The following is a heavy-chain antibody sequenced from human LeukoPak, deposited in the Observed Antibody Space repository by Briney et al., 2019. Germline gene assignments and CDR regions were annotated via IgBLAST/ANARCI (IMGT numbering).Heavy chain of an antibody. D-gene: IGHD5-24*01. CDR2: IRFDGSNK. J-gene: IGHJ4*02. Sequence: PGGSLRLSCAASGFTFSSYGMHWVRQAPGKGLEWVTFIRFDGSNKYYADSVKGRFTISRDNSKNTLYLQMNSLRAEDTAVYYCAREMATTFDYWGQGTLVTVSS. CDR3: AREMATTFDY. CDR1: GFTFSSYG. V-gene: IGHV3-30*02.